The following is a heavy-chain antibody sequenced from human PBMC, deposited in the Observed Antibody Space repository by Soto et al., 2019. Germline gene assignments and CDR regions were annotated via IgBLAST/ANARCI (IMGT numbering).Heavy chain of an antibody. CDR3: ARLPRQWQEFRGFDY. D-gene: IGHD6-19*01. J-gene: IGHJ4*02. CDR1: GGSINIGGYY. CDR2: IFYSGST. V-gene: IGHV4-31*03. Sequence: QVQLQESGPGLVKPSQTLSLSCTVSGGSINIGGYYWSWIRQHPGKGLEWIGYIFYSGSTFYNPSLKSRITISIDTSKNQFSLKLSSVTAADTAVYYCARLPRQWQEFRGFDYWGQGTVVAVSS.